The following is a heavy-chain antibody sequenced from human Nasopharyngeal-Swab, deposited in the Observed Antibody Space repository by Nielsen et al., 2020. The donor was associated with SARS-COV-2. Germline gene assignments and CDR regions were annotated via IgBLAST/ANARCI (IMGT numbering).Heavy chain of an antibody. D-gene: IGHD6-19*01. Sequence: WVRQAPGQGLEWVGWISANNGSTNYAQKFRGRVTMTTDTSTSTAYMELRSLRSDDTAIYYCARDQWLVHYFDYWGQGTLVTVS. CDR2: ISANNGST. CDR3: ARDQWLVHYFDY. V-gene: IGHV1-18*01. J-gene: IGHJ4*02.